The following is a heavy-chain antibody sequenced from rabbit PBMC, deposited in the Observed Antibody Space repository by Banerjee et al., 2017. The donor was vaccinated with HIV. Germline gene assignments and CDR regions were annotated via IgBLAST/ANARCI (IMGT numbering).Heavy chain of an antibody. CDR3: ARDGSGWGANFNL. D-gene: IGHD4-1*01. V-gene: IGHV1S45*01. CDR2: IYAGRSGIT. CDR1: GFSFSSSYW. Sequence: QEQLEESGGDLVKPEGSLTLTCTASGFSFSSSYWITWVRQAPGKGLEWIGTIYAGRSGITYYASWAKGRFTISKTSSTTVTLQMTSLTAADTATYFCARDGSGWGANFNLWGPGTLVTVS. J-gene: IGHJ4*01.